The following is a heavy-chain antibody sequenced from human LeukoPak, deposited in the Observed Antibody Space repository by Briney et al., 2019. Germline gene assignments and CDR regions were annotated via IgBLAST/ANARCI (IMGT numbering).Heavy chain of an antibody. J-gene: IGHJ6*02. V-gene: IGHV3-30*18. CDR1: GFTFSSYG. CDR3: AKDPNKVTTHYYYGMDV. D-gene: IGHD4-11*01. Sequence: GGSLRHSCAASGFTFSSYGMHWVRRAPGKGLEWVAVISYDGSNKYYADSVKGRFTISRDNSKNTLYLQMNSLRAEDTAVYYCAKDPNKVTTHYYYGMDVWGQGTTVTVSS. CDR2: ISYDGSNK.